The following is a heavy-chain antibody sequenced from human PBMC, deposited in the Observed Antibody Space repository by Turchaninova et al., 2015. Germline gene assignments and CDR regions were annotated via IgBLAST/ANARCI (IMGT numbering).Heavy chain of an antibody. J-gene: IGHJ6*02. CDR1: GGTFSSYA. D-gene: IGHD2-15*01. Sequence: QVQLVQSGAAVKKPGSSVKVSCKASGGTFSSYAISWVRQALGQGLGGGGGRIPIVGTANYDQKCQGKVTITAEESTRTADRELSSRGSENTAVYYCARDSGGSYYYYYGMDVWGQGTTVTVSS. CDR3: ARDSGGSYYYYYGMDV. V-gene: IGHV1-69*01. CDR2: RIPIVGTA.